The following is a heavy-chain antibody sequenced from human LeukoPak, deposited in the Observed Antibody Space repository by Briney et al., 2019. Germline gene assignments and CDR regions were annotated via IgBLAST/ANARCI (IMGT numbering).Heavy chain of an antibody. J-gene: IGHJ6*03. Sequence: SETLSLTCTVSGASISSDTYFWSWIRQPAGKGLEWIGRIYTSGSTNYNPSLKSRVTISVDTSKNQFSLKLSSVTAADTAVYYCARDTAPYQFDWLPYYYYYMDVWGKGTTVTISS. D-gene: IGHD3-9*01. CDR1: GASISSDTYF. CDR2: IYTSGST. V-gene: IGHV4-61*02. CDR3: ARDTAPYQFDWLPYYYYYMDV.